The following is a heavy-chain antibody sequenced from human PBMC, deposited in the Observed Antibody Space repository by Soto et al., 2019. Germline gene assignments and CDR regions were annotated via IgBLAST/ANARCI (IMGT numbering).Heavy chain of an antibody. J-gene: IGHJ3*02. V-gene: IGHV4-39*01. CDR2: IYYSGST. CDR3: ARRGRSVATITDDAFDI. Sequence: SETLSLTCTVSGGSISSSSYYWGWIRQPPGKGLEWIGSIYYSGSTYYNPSLKSRVTISVDTSKNQFSLKLSSVTAADTAVYYCARRGRSVATITDDAFDIWGQGAMLTISS. CDR1: GGSISSSSYY. D-gene: IGHD5-12*01.